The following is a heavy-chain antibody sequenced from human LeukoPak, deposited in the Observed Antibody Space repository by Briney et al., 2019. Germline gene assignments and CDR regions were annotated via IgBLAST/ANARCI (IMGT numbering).Heavy chain of an antibody. V-gene: IGHV4-59*08. D-gene: IGHD7-27*01. CDR2: IYYSGST. CDR3: ARGVANWGSWDY. Sequence: SETLSLTCTVSGGSISSYYWSWIRQPPGKGLEWIGYIYYSGSTYYNPSLKSRVTISVDTSKNQFSLKLSSVTAADTAVYYCARGVANWGSWDYWGQGTLVTVSS. CDR1: GGSISSYY. J-gene: IGHJ4*02.